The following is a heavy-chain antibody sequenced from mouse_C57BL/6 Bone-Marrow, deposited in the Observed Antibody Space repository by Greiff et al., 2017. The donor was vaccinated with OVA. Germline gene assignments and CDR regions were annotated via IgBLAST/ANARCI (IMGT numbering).Heavy chain of an antibody. CDR2: INPSNGGT. CDR3: ARSGAHYYAMDD. CDR1: GYTFTSYW. D-gene: IGHD3-1*01. V-gene: IGHV1-53*01. Sequence: QVQLQQPGTELVKPGASVKLSCKASGYTFTSYWMHWVKQRPGQGLEWIGNINPSNGGTTYNEKFKSKATLTVDKSSSTAYMQLSSLTSEDSAVYYCARSGAHYYAMDDWGQGTSVTVSS. J-gene: IGHJ4*01.